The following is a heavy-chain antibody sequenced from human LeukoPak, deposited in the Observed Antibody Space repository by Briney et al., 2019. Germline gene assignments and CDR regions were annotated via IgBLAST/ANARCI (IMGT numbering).Heavy chain of an antibody. CDR2: IYYSGST. D-gene: IGHD1-14*01. CDR1: GGSISSYY. Sequence: KPSETLSLTCTVSGGSISSYYWSWIRQPPGEGLEWIGYIYYSGSTNYNPSLKSRVTISVDTSKNQFSLKLSSVTAADTAVYYCARHGTISSESYFDYWGQGALVTVSS. J-gene: IGHJ4*02. V-gene: IGHV4-59*08. CDR3: ARHGTISSESYFDY.